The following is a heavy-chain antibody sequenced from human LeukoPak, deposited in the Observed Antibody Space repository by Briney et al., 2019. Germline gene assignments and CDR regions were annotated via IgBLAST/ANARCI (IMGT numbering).Heavy chain of an antibody. CDR2: IGGGHT. Sequence: GGSLRLSCAASGFTLSNYAMNWVRQAPGKGLEWVSAIGGGHTFYADSVKGRFTISRDNSKNTLFLRMNSLRAEDTAVYYCVKRIDGSGSYYIDYWGHGILVTVSS. V-gene: IGHV3-23*01. D-gene: IGHD3-10*01. CDR3: VKRIDGSGSYYIDY. CDR1: GFTLSNYA. J-gene: IGHJ4*01.